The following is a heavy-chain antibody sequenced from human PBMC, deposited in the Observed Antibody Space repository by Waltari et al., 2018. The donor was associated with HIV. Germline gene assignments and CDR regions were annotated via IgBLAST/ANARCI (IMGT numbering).Heavy chain of an antibody. CDR3: ARHAGSHRSFDY. V-gene: IGHV4-39*01. CDR1: GGSISSSSYY. J-gene: IGHJ4*02. Sequence: QLQLQESGPGLVKPSETLSLTCTVSGGSISSSSYYWGWIRQPPGKGLEWIGSIYYSGSTYYNPSLKSRVTISVDTSKNQFSLKLSSVTAADTAVYYCARHAGSHRSFDYWGQGTLVTVSS. CDR2: IYYSGST. D-gene: IGHD1-26*01.